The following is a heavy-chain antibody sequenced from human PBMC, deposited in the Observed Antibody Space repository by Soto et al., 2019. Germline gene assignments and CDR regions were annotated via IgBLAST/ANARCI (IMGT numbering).Heavy chain of an antibody. CDR3: ARSGGSLDH. J-gene: IGHJ4*02. V-gene: IGHV3-23*01. Sequence: CAASGFTFSSYAMSWVRQAPGKGLEWVSAISGSGGSTYYADSVKGRFTISRDNSKNTLFLQMNSLRTEDTAVYYCARSGGSLDHWGRGTLVTVSS. CDR2: ISGSGGST. CDR1: GFTFSSYA. D-gene: IGHD1-26*01.